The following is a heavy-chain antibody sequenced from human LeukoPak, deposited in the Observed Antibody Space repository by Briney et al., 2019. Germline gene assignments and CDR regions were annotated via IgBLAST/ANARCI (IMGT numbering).Heavy chain of an antibody. Sequence: GGSLRLSCAASGFTFSSYSMNWVRQAPGKGLEWFSSISISSSYIYYADSVKGRFTISRDNAKNSLYLQMNSLRAEDTAVYYCARDGGAYGSGSYYHPPGKYWGQGTLVTVSS. J-gene: IGHJ4*02. V-gene: IGHV3-21*01. D-gene: IGHD3-10*01. CDR3: ARDGGAYGSGSYYHPPGKY. CDR1: GFTFSSYS. CDR2: ISISSSYI.